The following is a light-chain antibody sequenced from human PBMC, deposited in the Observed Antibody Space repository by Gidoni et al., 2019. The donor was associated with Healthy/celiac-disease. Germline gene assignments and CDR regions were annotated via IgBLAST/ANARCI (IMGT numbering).Light chain of an antibody. V-gene: IGKV2-28*01. Sequence: DTVMTQSPLSLPVTPGEPASISCRYSQSLLHSNGYNYLDWYLQKPGQSPQLLIYLGSNRASGVPDRFSGSGSGTDFTLKISRVEAEDVGVYYCMQALQGYTFGQGTKLEIK. CDR3: MQALQGYT. CDR2: LGS. J-gene: IGKJ2*01. CDR1: QSLLHSNGYNY.